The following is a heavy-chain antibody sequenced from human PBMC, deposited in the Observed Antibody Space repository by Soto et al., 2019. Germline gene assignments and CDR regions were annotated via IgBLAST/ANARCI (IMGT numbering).Heavy chain of an antibody. CDR2: ISGSGGST. V-gene: IGHV3-23*01. J-gene: IGHJ6*02. Sequence: EVQLLESGGGLVQPGGSLRLSCAASGFTFSSYAMSWVRQAPGKGLEWVSAISGSGGSTYYADSVKGRFTISRDNSKNTLYLQMNSLRAEDTAVYYCAKDRGGVNSSGWSGGMDVWGQGTTVTVSS. CDR1: GFTFSSYA. D-gene: IGHD6-19*01. CDR3: AKDRGGVNSSGWSGGMDV.